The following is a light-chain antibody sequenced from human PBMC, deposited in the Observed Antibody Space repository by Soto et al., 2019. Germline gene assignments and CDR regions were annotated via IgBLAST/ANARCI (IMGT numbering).Light chain of an antibody. Sequence: DIPMTQSPSSLPASVGDRVTVTCRASQRISGYLNWYLQKPGKAPKLLIYAASRLQSGVPSRFSGGGSGTDFTLTISSLQPEDFATYYCQQSYSFPWAFGQGTKVELK. V-gene: IGKV1-39*01. J-gene: IGKJ1*01. CDR1: QRISGY. CDR3: QQSYSFPWA. CDR2: AAS.